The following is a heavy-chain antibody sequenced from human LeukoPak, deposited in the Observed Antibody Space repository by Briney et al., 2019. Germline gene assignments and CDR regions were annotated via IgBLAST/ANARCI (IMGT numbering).Heavy chain of an antibody. CDR3: ARVALADPYYDFWSGYQYLDY. Sequence: SVKVSXKASGGTFSSYAISWVRQAPGQGLEWMGGIIPIFGTANYAQKFHGRVTITADESTSTAYMELSSLRSEDTAVYYCARVALADPYYDFWSGYQYLDYWGPGTLVTVSS. V-gene: IGHV1-69*13. CDR1: GGTFSSYA. J-gene: IGHJ4*02. D-gene: IGHD3-3*01. CDR2: IIPIFGTA.